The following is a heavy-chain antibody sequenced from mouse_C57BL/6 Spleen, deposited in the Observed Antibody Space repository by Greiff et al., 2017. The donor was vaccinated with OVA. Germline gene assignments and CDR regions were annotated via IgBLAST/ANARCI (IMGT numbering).Heavy chain of an antibody. CDR2: IYPGDGDT. D-gene: IGHD2-3*01. CDR3: ARDGYSRYFDV. J-gene: IGHJ1*03. CDR1: GYAFSSSW. Sequence: LVESGPELVKPGASVKISCKASGYAFSSSWMNWVKQRPGKGLEWIGRIYPGDGDTNYNGKFKGKATLTADKSSSTAYMQLSSLTSEDSAVYFCARDGYSRYFDVWGTGTTVTVSS. V-gene: IGHV1-82*01.